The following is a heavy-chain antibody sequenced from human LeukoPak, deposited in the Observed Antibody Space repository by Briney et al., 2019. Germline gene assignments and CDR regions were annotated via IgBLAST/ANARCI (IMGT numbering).Heavy chain of an antibody. V-gene: IGHV1-2*06. CDR2: INPNSGGT. CDR1: GYTFTGYY. J-gene: IGHJ4*02. CDR3: ARDLGRRDTATMS. D-gene: IGHD5-18*01. Sequence: APVKVSCKASGYTFTGYYMHWVRQAPGQGLEWMGRINPNSGGTNYAQKFQGRVTMTRDTSISTAYMELSRLRSDDTAVYYCARDLGRRDTATMSWGQGTLVTVSS.